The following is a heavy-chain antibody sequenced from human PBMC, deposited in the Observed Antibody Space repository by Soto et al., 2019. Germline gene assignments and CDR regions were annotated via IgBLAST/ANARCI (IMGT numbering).Heavy chain of an antibody. J-gene: IGHJ6*02. V-gene: IGHV4-34*01. Sequence: QVQLQQWGAGLLKPSETLSLTCAVYGGSFSGYYWSWIRQPPGKGLEWIGEINHSGSTNYNPSLKRRVTTLGDTSKNQVPRKPSPGTAAGTAVDYCARVNGWGFYYYYRMDVWGQGTTVTVSS. CDR3: ARVNGWGFYYYYRMDV. CDR1: GGSFSGYY. CDR2: INHSGST. D-gene: IGHD6-19*01.